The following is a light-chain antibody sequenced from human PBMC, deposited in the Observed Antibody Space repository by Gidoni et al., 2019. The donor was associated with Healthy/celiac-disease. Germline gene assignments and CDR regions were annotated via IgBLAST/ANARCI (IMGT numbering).Light chain of an antibody. CDR3: QQYYSYLRT. J-gene: IGKJ1*01. V-gene: IGKV1-8*01. CDR2: AAS. CDR1: QDISSY. Sequence: AIRITQSPSSFSASTGDRVTINCRASQDISSYLAWYQQKPGKAPKLLIYAASTLQSGVPSRFSGSGSGTDFTLTISCLQSEDFATYYCQQYYSYLRTFGQGTKVEIK.